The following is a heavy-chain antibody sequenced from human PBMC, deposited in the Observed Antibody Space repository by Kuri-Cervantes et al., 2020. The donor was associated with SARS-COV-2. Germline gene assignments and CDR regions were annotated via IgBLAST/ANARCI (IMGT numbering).Heavy chain of an antibody. CDR1: GSTFSSYA. CDR3: AKAGGWYSSFFDY. Sequence: GGSLRLSCAASGSTFSSYAMSWVRQAPGKGLEWVSAISGSGGNTYYADSVKGRFTISRDNSKNTLYLQMNSLRAEDTAVYYCAKAGGWYSSFFDYWGQGTLVTVSS. V-gene: IGHV3-23*01. CDR2: ISGSGGNT. D-gene: IGHD6-19*01. J-gene: IGHJ4*02.